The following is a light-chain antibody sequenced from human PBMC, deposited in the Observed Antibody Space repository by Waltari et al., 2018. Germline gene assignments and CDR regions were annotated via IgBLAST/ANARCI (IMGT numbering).Light chain of an antibody. CDR3: QQYYTTLRT. CDR2: GAS. J-gene: IGKJ1*01. CDR1: QSVLNTSNNKNY. Sequence: DIVMTQSPESLAVSLGERATINCKSRQSVLNTSNNKNYLAWYQQKPGQPPKLLIYGASTRESGVPDRFSGSGSGTDFTLTISSLQAEDVAVDYCQQYYTTLRTFGQGTKVEIK. V-gene: IGKV4-1*01.